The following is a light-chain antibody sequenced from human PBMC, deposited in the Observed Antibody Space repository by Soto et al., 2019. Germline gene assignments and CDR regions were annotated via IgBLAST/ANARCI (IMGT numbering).Light chain of an antibody. CDR1: QRVVTSY. CDR2: GAF. Sequence: EIVLTQSPGTLSLSPGERATLSCRASQRVVTSYLAWYQQRPGQAPRLLIYGAFDRATGIPDRFSGSGSGTDFTLTISRLEPEDFAVYYCQQFGSSITFGQGTRLEMK. CDR3: QQFGSSIT. V-gene: IGKV3-20*01. J-gene: IGKJ5*01.